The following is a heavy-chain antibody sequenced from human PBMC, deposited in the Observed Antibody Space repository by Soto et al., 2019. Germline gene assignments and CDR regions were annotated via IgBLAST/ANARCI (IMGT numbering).Heavy chain of an antibody. V-gene: IGHV3-11*06. CDR3: VRGGGGGLFDP. J-gene: IGHJ5*02. CDR2: ISPGSRYP. CDR1: GFTFGDSY. Sequence: PGGSLRLSCAGSGFTFGDSYISWIRQAPGKGLEWLSYISPGSRYPAYADSVKGRFTISRDNAKRSLYLQMMSLTAEDTAIYYCVRGGGGGLFDPWGQGTMVTAPQ. D-gene: IGHD2-15*01.